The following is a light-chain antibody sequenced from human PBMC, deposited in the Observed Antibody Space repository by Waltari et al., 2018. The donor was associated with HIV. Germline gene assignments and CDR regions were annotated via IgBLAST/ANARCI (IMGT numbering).Light chain of an antibody. CDR3: SSFANRDGFYVL. Sequence: QSALTQPPSASGSPGQSVTLSCTGTNSDIGTSDYASCYQQHPGKAPKLVISEVTKRPSGVSDRFSGSKSGNTAFLTVSGLQAEDEADYYCSSFANRDGFYVLFGGGTRLTVL. V-gene: IGLV2-8*01. CDR2: EVT. J-gene: IGLJ2*01. CDR1: NSDIGTSDY.